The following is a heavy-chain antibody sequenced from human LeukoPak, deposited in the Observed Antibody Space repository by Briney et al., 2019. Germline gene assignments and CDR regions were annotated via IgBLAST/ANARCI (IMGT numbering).Heavy chain of an antibody. Sequence: SETLSLTCAVYGGSFSGYYWSWIRQPPGKGLEWIGEINHSGSTNYNPSLKSRATISVDRSRNQFSLQLSSVTAADTAVYYCARRIPAAGLFDYWGQGTLVTVSS. CDR2: INHSGST. J-gene: IGHJ4*02. D-gene: IGHD6-13*01. CDR1: GGSFSGYY. CDR3: ARRIPAAGLFDY. V-gene: IGHV4-34*01.